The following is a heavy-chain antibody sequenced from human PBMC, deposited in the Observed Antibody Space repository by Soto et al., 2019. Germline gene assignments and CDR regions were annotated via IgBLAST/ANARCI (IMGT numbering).Heavy chain of an antibody. CDR2: ISSSSSYI. J-gene: IGHJ6*03. Sequence: GGSLRLSCAASGFTFSSYSMNWVRQAPGKGLEWVSSISSSSSYIYYADSVKGRFTISRDNAKNSLYLQMNSLRAEDTAVYYCARDLLGGFGELYPRGRYYYYYYMDVWGKGTTVTVSS. D-gene: IGHD3-10*01. CDR1: GFTFSSYS. V-gene: IGHV3-21*01. CDR3: ARDLLGGFGELYPRGRYYYYYYMDV.